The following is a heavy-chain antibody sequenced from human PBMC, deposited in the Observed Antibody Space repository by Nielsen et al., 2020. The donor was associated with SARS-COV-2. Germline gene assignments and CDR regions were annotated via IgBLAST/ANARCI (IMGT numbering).Heavy chain of an antibody. CDR2: ISYDGSNK. CDR1: GFTFSSYG. J-gene: IGHJ4*02. CDR3: AKPFAYGDYLLGFDY. D-gene: IGHD4-17*01. Sequence: SCAASGFTFSSYGMHWVRQAPGKGLEWVAVISYDGSNKYYADSVKGRFTISRDNSKNTLYLQMNSLRAEDTAVYYCAKPFAYGDYLLGFDYWGQGTLVTVSS. V-gene: IGHV3-30*18.